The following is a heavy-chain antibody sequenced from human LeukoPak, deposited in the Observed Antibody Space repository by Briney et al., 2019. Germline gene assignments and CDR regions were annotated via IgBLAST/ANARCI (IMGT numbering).Heavy chain of an antibody. J-gene: IGHJ3*02. V-gene: IGHV4-61*01. Sequence: SQTLSLTCTVSGDSISSGSYYWSWIRQPPGKGLEWIGYIYYSGSTNYNPSLKSRVTISVDTSKNQFSLKLSSVTAADTAVYYCARDSGGTTREAFDIWGQGTMVTVSS. CDR3: ARDSGGTTREAFDI. CDR1: GDSISSGSYY. D-gene: IGHD3-16*01. CDR2: IYYSGST.